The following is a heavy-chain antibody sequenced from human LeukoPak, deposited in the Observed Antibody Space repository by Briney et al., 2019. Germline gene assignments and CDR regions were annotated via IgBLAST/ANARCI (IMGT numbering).Heavy chain of an antibody. J-gene: IGHJ4*02. V-gene: IGHV3-53*01. CDR2: IYSGGST. CDR1: GFTVSSNY. Sequence: GGSLRLSCAASGFTVSSNYMSWVRQAPGKGLEWVSVIYSGGSTYYADSVKGRFTISRDNSKNSLYLQMNSLRAEDTAVYYCAKDRVSSSWPYFDYWGQGTLVTVSS. D-gene: IGHD6-13*01. CDR3: AKDRVSSSWPYFDY.